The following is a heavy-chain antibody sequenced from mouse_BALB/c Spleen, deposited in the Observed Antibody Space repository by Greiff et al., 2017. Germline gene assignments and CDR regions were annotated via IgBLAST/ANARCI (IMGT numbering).Heavy chain of an antibody. V-gene: IGHV2-9*02. Sequence: VQLQESGPGLVAPSQCLSITCTASGFSLTSYGVHWVRQPPGQGLEWLGVIWAGGSTNYNSALMSRLTITKDNSKSQVFLKMNSLQTDDTAMYYCARDLFDGYYGYFDVWGAGTTVTVSS. CDR1: GFSLTSYG. J-gene: IGHJ1*01. D-gene: IGHD2-3*01. CDR3: ARDLFDGYYGYFDV. CDR2: IWAGGST.